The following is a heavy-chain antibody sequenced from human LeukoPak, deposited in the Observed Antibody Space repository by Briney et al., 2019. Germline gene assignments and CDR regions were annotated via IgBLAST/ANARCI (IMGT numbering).Heavy chain of an antibody. D-gene: IGHD3-22*01. CDR1: GFTFSSYR. CDR2: INSDGSST. CDR3: ARDSRPYYYDSSGYALNV. J-gene: IGHJ6*04. Sequence: GGSLRLSCAASGFTFSSYRMHWVRQAPGKGLVWVSRINSDGSSTSYADSVKGRFTISRDNAKNTLYLQMNSLRAEDTAVYYCARDSRPYYYDSSGYALNVWGKGTTVTISS. V-gene: IGHV3-74*01.